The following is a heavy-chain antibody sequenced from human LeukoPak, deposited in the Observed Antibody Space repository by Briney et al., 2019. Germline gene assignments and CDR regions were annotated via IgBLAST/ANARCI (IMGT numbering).Heavy chain of an antibody. CDR2: ISSSSSTI. Sequence: GGPLRLSCAASGFTFSSYSMNWVRQAPGKGLEWVSYISSSSSTIYYADSVKGRFTISRDNAKNSLYLQMNSLRAEDTAVYYCARDISGWSTMGAFDIWGQGTMVTVSS. V-gene: IGHV3-48*01. CDR3: ARDISGWSTMGAFDI. D-gene: IGHD6-19*01. CDR1: GFTFSSYS. J-gene: IGHJ3*02.